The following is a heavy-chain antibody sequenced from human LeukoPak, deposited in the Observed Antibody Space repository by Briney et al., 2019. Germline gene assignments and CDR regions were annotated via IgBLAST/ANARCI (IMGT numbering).Heavy chain of an antibody. CDR3: ARGHPDRAFDI. CDR1: GGTFSGYY. J-gene: IGHJ3*02. V-gene: IGHV4-34*01. CDR2: INHSGST. Sequence: SETLSLTCAVYGGTFSGYYWSWIRQPPGKGLEWIGAINHSGSTNYNPSLKSRVPISVDTSKNQFSLKLSSVTAADTAVYYCARGHPDRAFDIWGQGTMVTVSS.